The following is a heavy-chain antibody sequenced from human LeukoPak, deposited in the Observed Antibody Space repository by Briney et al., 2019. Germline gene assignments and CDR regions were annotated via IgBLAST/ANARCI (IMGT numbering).Heavy chain of an antibody. J-gene: IGHJ5*02. V-gene: IGHV3-72*01. CDR1: GFSLSDHY. CDR2: IRNAGDGYTT. CDR3: VRNHRHWFDP. Sequence: QPGGSLRLSCAASGFSLSDHYMDWVRQAPGQGPELIGHIRNAGDGYTTEYAASVKGRFTVSRDDSKNSLYLHMNSLEPEDTAVYYCVRNHRHWFDPWGQGTLVTVSS.